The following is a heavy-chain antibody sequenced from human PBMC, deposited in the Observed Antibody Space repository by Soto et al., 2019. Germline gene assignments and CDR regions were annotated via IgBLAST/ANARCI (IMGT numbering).Heavy chain of an antibody. V-gene: IGHV4-59*08. J-gene: IGHJ6*02. Sequence: QVPLQESGPGLVKPSETLSLSCTVSGGSSSRYYWSWIRQTPGKGLEWIGYVHYSGGPNYNPSLKRRVSKSLKTSKSQFSLKRASVNATDKPVYYCARQGFGALHCLVDVWGQGTTVTVSS. CDR2: VHYSGGP. CDR3: ARQGFGALHCLVDV. CDR1: GGSSSRYY. D-gene: IGHD3-10*01.